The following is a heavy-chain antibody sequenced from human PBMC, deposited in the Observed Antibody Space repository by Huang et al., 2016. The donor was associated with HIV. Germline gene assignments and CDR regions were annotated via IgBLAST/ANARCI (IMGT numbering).Heavy chain of an antibody. J-gene: IGHJ5*02. CDR1: GFPFSDYG. CDR2: MAYDGTTK. Sequence: QVQLVESGGGVVQPGGSLRLSCATAGFPFSDYGLPWVRQTPGKGLGWVAFMAYDGTTKVYADSVEGRFTVSRDNSKSTLYLQMNSLRLEDTSIYYCLKDQVGPWGQGTLVTVSS. V-gene: IGHV3-30*02. D-gene: IGHD3-10*01. CDR3: LKDQVGP.